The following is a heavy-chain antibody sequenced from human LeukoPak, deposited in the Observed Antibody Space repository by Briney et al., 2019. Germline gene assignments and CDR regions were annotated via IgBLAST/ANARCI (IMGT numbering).Heavy chain of an antibody. CDR1: GFTFSSYP. J-gene: IGHJ4*02. Sequence: GGSLRLSCVASGFTFSSYPMHWVRQAPGKGLEWVSHISSGSNMIYYADSVKGRFTISRDNAKNSLYLQMSSLRVEDTAIYYCARAAGIAASGTRFDYFDYWGQGALVTVSS. D-gene: IGHD6-13*01. CDR2: ISSGSNMI. V-gene: IGHV3-48*04. CDR3: ARAAGIAASGTRFDYFDY.